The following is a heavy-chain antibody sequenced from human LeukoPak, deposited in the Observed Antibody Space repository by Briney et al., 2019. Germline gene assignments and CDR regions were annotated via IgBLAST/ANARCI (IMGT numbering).Heavy chain of an antibody. CDR1: GFTVSSNY. CDR2: MYSGGTT. J-gene: IGHJ3*02. CDR3: AGGPPVDGLDGLDI. V-gene: IGHV3-53*01. D-gene: IGHD2-8*01. Sequence: PGGSLRLSCAASGFTVSSNYMNWVRQAPGKGLEWVSVMYSGGTTQYADSVKGRFTISRDNSKNTLYLQMNNLRVEDTAVYYCAGGPPVDGLDGLDIWGQGTMVTVS.